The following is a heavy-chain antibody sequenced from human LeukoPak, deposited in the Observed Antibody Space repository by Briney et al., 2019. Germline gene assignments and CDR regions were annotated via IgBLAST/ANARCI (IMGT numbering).Heavy chain of an antibody. D-gene: IGHD1-1*01. CDR2: ISGSGVST. V-gene: IGHV3-23*01. CDR3: ISDLCGRDDQ. J-gene: IGHJ5*02. CDR1: GFTFSDYA. Sequence: PGGSLRLSCAASGFTFSDYAMSWVRQALGKGLSWVSVISGSGVSTYNADSVKGRFTISRDNAKDTLYLQMSSLRDEDTAVYYCISDLCGRDDQWGRGTLVTVSS.